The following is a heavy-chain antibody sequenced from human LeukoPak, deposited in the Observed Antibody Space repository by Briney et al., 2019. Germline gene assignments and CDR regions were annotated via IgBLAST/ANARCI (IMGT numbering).Heavy chain of an antibody. D-gene: IGHD4-17*01. CDR1: GFTFSSYG. V-gene: IGHV3-33*01. J-gene: IGHJ4*02. CDR3: AREDHGDYGLDY. CDR2: IWYDGSNK. Sequence: PGGSLRLSCAASGFTFSSYGMHWVRQAPGKGLEWVAVIWYDGSNKYYADSVKGRFTISRDNSKNTLYLQMNSLRAEDTAVYYCAREDHGDYGLDYWGQGTLVTVSS.